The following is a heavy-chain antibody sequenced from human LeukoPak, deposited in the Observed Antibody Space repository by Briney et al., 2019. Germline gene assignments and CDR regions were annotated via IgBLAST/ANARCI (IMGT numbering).Heavy chain of an antibody. CDR3: ARDIGRSGWVLDY. V-gene: IGHV6-1*01. J-gene: IGHJ4*02. D-gene: IGHD6-19*01. CDR2: TYYGSKWYN. CDR1: GDSVSSNSAA. Sequence: SQTLSLTCAISGDSVSSNSAAWNWVRQSPSRGLEWLGRTYYGSKWYNDYAVSVKSRITINPDTSKNQFSLQLNSVTPEDTAVYYCARDIGRSGWVLDYWGQGTLVTVSS.